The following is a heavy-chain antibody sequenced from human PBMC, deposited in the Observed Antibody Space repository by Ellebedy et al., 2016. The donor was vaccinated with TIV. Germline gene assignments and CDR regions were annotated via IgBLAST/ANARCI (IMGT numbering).Heavy chain of an antibody. CDR1: GFTFSDHW. J-gene: IGHJ3*02. CDR3: ARDLPHCAFDI. CDR2: VKYDGTST. V-gene: IGHV3-74*01. Sequence: GESLKISXAASGFTFSDHWMHWVRQAPGQGLVWVSRVKYDGTSTNYADSVKGRFTISRDNAKNSLYLQMTSLRDEDTAVYYCARDLPHCAFDIWGQGSMVTVSS.